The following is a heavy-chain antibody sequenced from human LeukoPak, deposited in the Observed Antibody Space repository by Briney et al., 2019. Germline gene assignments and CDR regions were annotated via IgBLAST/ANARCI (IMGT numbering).Heavy chain of an antibody. V-gene: IGHV1-18*04. J-gene: IGHJ4*02. D-gene: IGHD6-13*01. CDR3: PRERAYSSSWYTGRGSSWFDY. Sequence: ASVKVSCKASGYTFTGYYMHWVRQAPGQGLEWMGWISAYNGNTNYAQKLQGRVTMTTDTSTSTAYMELRSLRSDDTAVYYCPRERAYSSSWYTGRGSSWFDYWGQGTLVTVPS. CDR2: ISAYNGNT. CDR1: GYTFTGYY.